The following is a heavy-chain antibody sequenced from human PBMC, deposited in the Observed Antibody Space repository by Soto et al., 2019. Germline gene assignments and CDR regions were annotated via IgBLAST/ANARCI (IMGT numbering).Heavy chain of an antibody. CDR3: AGREDSRGLFFTDY. CDR2: AYHSGFA. CDR1: GGSINNDVW. Sequence: AETLSLTCTVSGGSINNDVWWTCVRQPPGKRLEWIREAYHSGFATYSTSLNSRVTIFLDKSNNQFSLILTSVTAADTAVYFCAGREDSRGLFFTDYWGQGTLVTVSS. J-gene: IGHJ4*02. D-gene: IGHD2-21*01. V-gene: IGHV4-4*01.